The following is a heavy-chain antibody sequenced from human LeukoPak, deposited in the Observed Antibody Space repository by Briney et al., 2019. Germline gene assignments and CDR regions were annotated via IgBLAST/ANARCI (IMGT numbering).Heavy chain of an antibody. J-gene: IGHJ4*02. Sequence: GSLRLSCAASGFTFSSYEMNWVRQAPGKGLEWVAYLSSSGRTTHYADSVKGRFTISRDNGMNSLYLQMNSLRAEDTAVYYCASGRGSYSPDYWGQGTLVTVSS. CDR3: ASGRGSYSPDY. D-gene: IGHD1-26*01. CDR1: GFTFSSYE. CDR2: LSSSGRTT. V-gene: IGHV3-48*03.